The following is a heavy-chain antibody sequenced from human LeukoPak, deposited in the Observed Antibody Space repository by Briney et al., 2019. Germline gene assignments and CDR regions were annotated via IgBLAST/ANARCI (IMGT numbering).Heavy chain of an antibody. V-gene: IGHV3-21*01. CDR1: GFTFSSYS. Sequence: GGSLRLSCAASGFTFSSYSVNWVRQAPGKGLEWVSCISSTSTYIYYADSVKGRFTISRDNAKNSLFLQMNSLRAEDTAVYYCARDPLEGSWYFDLWGRGTLVTVSS. J-gene: IGHJ2*01. CDR2: ISSTSTYI. CDR3: ARDPLEGSWYFDL. D-gene: IGHD5-24*01.